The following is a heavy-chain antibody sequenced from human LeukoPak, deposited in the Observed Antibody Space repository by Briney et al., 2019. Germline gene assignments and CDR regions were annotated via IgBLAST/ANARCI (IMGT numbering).Heavy chain of an antibody. CDR1: GGTFSSYA. CDR2: IIPIFGTA. CDR3: VRTEKRWLQPQYYFDY. D-gene: IGHD5-24*01. J-gene: IGHJ4*02. V-gene: IGHV1-69*13. Sequence: ASVKVSCKASGGTFSSYAISWVRQAPGQGLGWMGGIIPIFGTANYAQKFQGRVTITADESTSTAYMELSSLRSEDTAVYYCVRTEKRWLQPQYYFDYWGQGTLVTVSS.